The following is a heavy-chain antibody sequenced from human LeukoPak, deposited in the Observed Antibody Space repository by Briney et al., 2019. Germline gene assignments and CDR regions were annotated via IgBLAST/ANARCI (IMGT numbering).Heavy chain of an antibody. D-gene: IGHD3-3*01. V-gene: IGHV4-34*01. Sequence: SETLSLTCAVCGGSFSGYYWSWIRQPPGKGLEWIGEINHSGSTNYNPSLKSRVTISVDTSKNQFSLKLSSVTAADTAVYYCARGRPVLRFLLSPHAHNWFDPWGQGTLVTVSS. CDR1: GGSFSGYY. CDR3: ARGRPVLRFLLSPHAHNWFDP. CDR2: INHSGST. J-gene: IGHJ5*02.